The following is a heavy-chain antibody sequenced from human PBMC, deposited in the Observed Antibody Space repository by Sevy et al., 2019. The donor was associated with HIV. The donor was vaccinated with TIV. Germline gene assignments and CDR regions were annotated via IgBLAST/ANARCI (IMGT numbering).Heavy chain of an antibody. CDR1: GHTLNRLG. CDR3: AATKDYYENSGSPFDY. CDR2: FDPEDGET. D-gene: IGHD3-22*01. J-gene: IGHJ4*02. Sequence: ASVKVSCKVYGHTLNRLGMHWVRQAPGKGREWMGSFDPEDGETFQAQKFQGRVTMTDDTSTDTAYMEMSSLRSEYTAVYYCAATKDYYENSGSPFDYWGQGTLVTVSS. V-gene: IGHV1-24*01.